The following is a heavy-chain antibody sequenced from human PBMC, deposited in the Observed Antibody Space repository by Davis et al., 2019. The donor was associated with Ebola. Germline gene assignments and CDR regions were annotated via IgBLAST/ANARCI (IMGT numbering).Heavy chain of an antibody. V-gene: IGHV1-8*02. CDR1: GYTFTSYG. J-gene: IGHJ6*04. CDR3: AREMATDLFYYGMDV. D-gene: IGHD5-24*01. CDR2: MNPNTGNT. Sequence: AASVTVSCKASGYTFTSYGINWVRQATGQGLEWMGWMNPNTGNTGYAQKFQGRVTMTRNTSISTAYMELSSLRSEDTAVYYCAREMATDLFYYGMDVWGKGTTVTVSS.